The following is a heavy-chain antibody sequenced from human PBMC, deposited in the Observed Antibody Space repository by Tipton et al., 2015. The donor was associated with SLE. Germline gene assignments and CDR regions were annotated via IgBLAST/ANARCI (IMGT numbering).Heavy chain of an antibody. CDR2: INHSGST. J-gene: IGHJ4*02. CDR3: TTAHGITQLGRY. CDR1: GGYFSGYY. Sequence: TLSLTCAVYGGYFSGYYWSWIRQPPGKGLEWIGEINHSGSTNYNPSLKSRVTISVDTSKNQFSLKLSSVTAEDTAVYYCTTAHGITQLGRYWGRGTLVTVSS. V-gene: IGHV4-34*01. D-gene: IGHD1-14*01.